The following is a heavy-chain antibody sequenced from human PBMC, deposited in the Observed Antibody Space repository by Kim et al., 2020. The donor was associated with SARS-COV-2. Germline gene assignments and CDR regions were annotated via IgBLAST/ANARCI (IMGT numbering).Heavy chain of an antibody. V-gene: IGHV4-30-2*04. J-gene: IGHJ4*02. D-gene: IGHD6-6*01. Sequence: YHPSLRSRVTISVDTSQNPFSLKLSSETAADTAVYYCAREDRKYSSSIDYWGQGTLVTVSS. CDR3: AREDRKYSSSIDY.